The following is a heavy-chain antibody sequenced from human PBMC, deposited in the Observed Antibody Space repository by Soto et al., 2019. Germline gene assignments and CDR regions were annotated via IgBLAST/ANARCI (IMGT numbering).Heavy chain of an antibody. Sequence: PGGSLRPSCTASGFTFGDYAMSWVRQAPGKGLEWVGFIRSKAYGGTTEYAASVKGRFTISRDDSKSIAYLQMNSLKTEDTAVYYCTFLWFGELSPACFDPWGQGTLVTVSS. J-gene: IGHJ5*02. V-gene: IGHV3-49*04. CDR2: IRSKAYGGTT. D-gene: IGHD3-10*01. CDR3: TFLWFGELSPACFDP. CDR1: GFTFGDYA.